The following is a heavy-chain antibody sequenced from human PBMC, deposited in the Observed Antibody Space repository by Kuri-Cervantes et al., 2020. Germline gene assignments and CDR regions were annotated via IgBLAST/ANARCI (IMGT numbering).Heavy chain of an antibody. CDR1: GGSFSVYY. CDR2: INHSGST. V-gene: IGHV4-34*01. D-gene: IGHD3-10*02. Sequence: ETLALTCAVDGGSFSVYYWSWIRQPPGKGLGWIGEINHSGSTDYNPSLKSRVTISVDTSKNQFSLKLSSVTAADTAVYYCASVFGESHFDYWGQGTLVTVSS. CDR3: ASVFGESHFDY. J-gene: IGHJ4*02.